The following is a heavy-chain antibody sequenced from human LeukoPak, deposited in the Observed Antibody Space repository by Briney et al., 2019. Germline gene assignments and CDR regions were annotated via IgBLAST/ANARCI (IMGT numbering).Heavy chain of an antibody. CDR3: ARTKTESGLRYFDWVRSSHYYYYMDV. CDR1: GGSISSSNW. J-gene: IGHJ6*03. CDR2: IYHSGST. D-gene: IGHD3-9*01. V-gene: IGHV4-4*02. Sequence: PSETLSLTCAVSGGSISSSNWWSWVRQPPGKGLEWIGEIYHSGSTYYNPSLKSRVTISVDTSKNQFSLKLSSVTAADTAVYYCARTKTESGLRYFDWVRSSHYYYYMDVWGKGTTVTVSS.